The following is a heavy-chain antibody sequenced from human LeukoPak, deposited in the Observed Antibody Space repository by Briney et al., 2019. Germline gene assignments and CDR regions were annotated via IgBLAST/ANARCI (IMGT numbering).Heavy chain of an antibody. Sequence: GGSVKVSCKASGYTFTGYYMHWVRQAPGQGLEWMGWINPNSGGTNYAQKFQGRVTMTRDTSISTAYMELSRLRSDDTAVYYCARAGLEWLIGFDYWGQGTLVTVSS. CDR3: ARAGLEWLIGFDY. D-gene: IGHD3-3*01. CDR2: INPNSGGT. J-gene: IGHJ4*02. V-gene: IGHV1-2*02. CDR1: GYTFTGYY.